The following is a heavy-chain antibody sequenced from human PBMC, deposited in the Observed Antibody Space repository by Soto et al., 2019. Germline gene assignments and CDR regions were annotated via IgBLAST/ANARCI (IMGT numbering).Heavy chain of an antibody. CDR3: ARDRHSSSSGYFEY. CDR1: GFTFSSYG. J-gene: IGHJ4*02. D-gene: IGHD6-6*01. V-gene: IGHV3-33*01. Sequence: PGGSLSLSCAASGFTFSSYGMHWVRQAPGKGLEWVAVIWYDGNDKYYADFVKGRFTISRDNDKNTVSLQMNSLRAEDTAVYYCARDRHSSSSGYFEYWGQGTLVTVSS. CDR2: IWYDGNDK.